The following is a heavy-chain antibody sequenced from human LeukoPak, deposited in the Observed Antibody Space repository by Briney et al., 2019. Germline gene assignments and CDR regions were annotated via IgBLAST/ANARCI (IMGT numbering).Heavy chain of an antibody. D-gene: IGHD1-1*01. CDR2: IKQDGSEK. V-gene: IGHV3-7*01. CDR1: GFIFSSYW. CDR3: ARAWNGAFDI. Sequence: GGSLRLSCAASGFIFSSYWMSWVRQAPGKGLEWVANIKQDGSEKYYVDSVKGRFTISRDNAKNSLYLQMNSLRAEDTAVYYCARAWNGAFDIGGQGTMVTVSS. J-gene: IGHJ3*02.